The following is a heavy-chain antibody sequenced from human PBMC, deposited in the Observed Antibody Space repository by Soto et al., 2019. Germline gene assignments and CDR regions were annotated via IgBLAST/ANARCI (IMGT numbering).Heavy chain of an antibody. Sequence: GGSLRLSCAASGFTFSSYGMHWVRQAPGKGLEWVAVISYDGSNKYYADSVKGRFTISRDNSKNTLYLQMNSLRAEDTAVYYCAKVYYSSSSSFYYYYYYGMDVWGQGTTVTVSS. CDR2: ISYDGSNK. V-gene: IGHV3-30*18. D-gene: IGHD6-6*01. CDR1: GFTFSSYG. CDR3: AKVYYSSSSSFYYYYYYGMDV. J-gene: IGHJ6*02.